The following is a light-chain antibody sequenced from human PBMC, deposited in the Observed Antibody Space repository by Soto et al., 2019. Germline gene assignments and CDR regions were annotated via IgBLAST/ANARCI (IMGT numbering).Light chain of an antibody. CDR2: SNN. CDR1: SPNIGSNT. V-gene: IGLV1-44*01. J-gene: IGLJ2*01. CDR3: AAWDDSLNGVV. Sequence: QSALTQPPSASGTPGQRVTISCSGSSPNIGSNTVNWYQQLPGTAPKLLIYSNNQRPSGVPDRFSGSKSGTSASLAISGLQSEDDADYYCAAWDDSLNGVVFGGGTKVTVL.